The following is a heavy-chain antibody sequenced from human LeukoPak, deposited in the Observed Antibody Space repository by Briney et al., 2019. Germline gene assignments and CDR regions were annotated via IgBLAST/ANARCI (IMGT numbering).Heavy chain of an antibody. CDR3: ARDPYSGSYGDSYYYYMDV. CDR2: ITSTGTYT. Sequence: GGSLRLSCAASGFTFSSYAMHWIRQAPGKGLEWVSSITSTGTYTFYADSVKGRFTISRDNSKNSLYLQMISLRAEDTAIYYCARDPYSGSYGDSYYYYMDVWGKGTTVTISS. CDR1: GFTFSSYA. D-gene: IGHD1-26*01. V-gene: IGHV3-21*01. J-gene: IGHJ6*03.